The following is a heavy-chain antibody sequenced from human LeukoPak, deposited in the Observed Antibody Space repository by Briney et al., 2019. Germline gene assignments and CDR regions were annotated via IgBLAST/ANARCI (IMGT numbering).Heavy chain of an antibody. D-gene: IGHD6-25*01. CDR3: ARQSTIAAARIDP. CDR2: IYYSGSA. V-gene: IGHV4-39*01. Sequence: SETLSLTCAVSGGSISDSNYYWGWIRQPPGRGLEWIGNIYYSGSAYYSPSLKSRVTVSVDTSKNQFSLKLNSVTAADTAVYYCARQSTIAAARIDPWGQGTLVTVSS. J-gene: IGHJ5*02. CDR1: GGSISDSNYY.